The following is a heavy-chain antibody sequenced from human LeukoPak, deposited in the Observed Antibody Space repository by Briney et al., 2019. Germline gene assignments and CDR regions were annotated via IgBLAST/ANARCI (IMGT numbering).Heavy chain of an antibody. V-gene: IGHV1-2*06. CDR2: VNPNSGAT. Sequence: ASVKVSCKASGYTFTGYYIHWVRQAPGQGLEWMGRVNPNSGATNYAQKFQGRVTVTRDTSISTAYMELSRLRSDDTAVYYCARDPASEWFDPWGQGTLVTVSS. CDR1: GYTFTGYY. J-gene: IGHJ5*02. CDR3: ARDPASEWFDP.